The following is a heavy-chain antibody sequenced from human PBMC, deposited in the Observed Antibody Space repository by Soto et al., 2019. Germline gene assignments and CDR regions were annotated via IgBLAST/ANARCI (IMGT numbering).Heavy chain of an antibody. V-gene: IGHV4-31*03. D-gene: IGHD6-19*01. CDR1: GGSISSGGYY. Sequence: SETLSLTCTVSGGSISSGGYYWSWIRQHPGKGLEWIGYIYYSGSTYYNPSLKSRVTISVDKSKNQFSLKLRSVTAADTAVYYCARVLIAVAGTLSAFDIWGQGTLVTVSS. J-gene: IGHJ3*02. CDR2: IYYSGST. CDR3: ARVLIAVAGTLSAFDI.